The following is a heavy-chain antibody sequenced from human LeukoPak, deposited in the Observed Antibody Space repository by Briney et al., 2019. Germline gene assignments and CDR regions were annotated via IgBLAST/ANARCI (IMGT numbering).Heavy chain of an antibody. CDR2: ISSNGGST. D-gene: IGHD3-22*01. CDR1: GFTFSSYA. V-gene: IGHV3-64D*06. J-gene: IGHJ4*02. Sequence: GGSLRLSCSASGFTFSSYAMHWVRQAPGKGLEYVSAISSNGGSTYYADSVKGRFTISRDNSKNTLYLQMSSLRAEDTGVYYCARDQLGHYYDSSGYFDYWGQGTLVTVSS. CDR3: ARDQLGHYYDSSGYFDY.